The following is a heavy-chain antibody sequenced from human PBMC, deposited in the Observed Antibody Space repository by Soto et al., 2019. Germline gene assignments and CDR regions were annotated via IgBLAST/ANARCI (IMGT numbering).Heavy chain of an antibody. J-gene: IGHJ4*02. Sequence: KTSETLSLTCAVYGGSFSGYYWSWIRQPPGKGLEWIGEINHSGSTNYNPSLKSRVTISVDTSKNQFSLKLSSVTAADTAVYYCARSREFDYWSQGTLVTVSS. V-gene: IGHV4-34*01. CDR1: GGSFSGYY. CDR3: ARSREFDY. CDR2: INHSGST.